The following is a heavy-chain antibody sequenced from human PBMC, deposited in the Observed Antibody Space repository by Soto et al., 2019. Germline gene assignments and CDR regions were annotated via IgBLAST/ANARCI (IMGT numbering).Heavy chain of an antibody. Sequence: QLQLQESGSGLVKPSQTLSLTCAVSGVSISTSTYSWSWIRQTPGKGLEWIGYMLQSGSAYYNPSLKNRVTISADSSKNQFSLKLNSMTDADTDVYYCSRAGYRYGANALDVWGQGTIVTVSS. CDR3: SRAGYRYGANALDV. J-gene: IGHJ3*01. V-gene: IGHV4-30-2*01. CDR1: GVSISTSTYS. CDR2: MLQSGSA. D-gene: IGHD5-18*01.